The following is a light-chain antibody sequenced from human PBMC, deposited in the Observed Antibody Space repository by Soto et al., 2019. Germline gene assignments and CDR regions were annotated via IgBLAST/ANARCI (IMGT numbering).Light chain of an antibody. CDR3: QPANSFPLT. V-gene: IGKV1-12*01. CDR1: QAISSW. Sequence: DIPMTQSPSSVSASVGDRVTITCRTSQAISSWLAWYQQKPGKAPKLLIYAASSLQNGVPSTFIGSGSGTDFTLTISSLQPEDFATYYCQPANSFPLTFGGGTKVEIK. J-gene: IGKJ4*01. CDR2: AAS.